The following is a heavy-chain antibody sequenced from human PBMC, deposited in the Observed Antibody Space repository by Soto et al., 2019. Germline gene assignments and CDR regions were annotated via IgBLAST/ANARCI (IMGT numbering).Heavy chain of an antibody. CDR2: IYYSGST. CDR3: ARGSITMIRGLSYTWFGP. D-gene: IGHD3-10*01. Sequence: SETLSLTCTVSGGSISSGGYYWSWIRQHPGKGLEWIGYIYYSGSTYYNPSLKSRVTISVDTSKNQFSLKLTSVTPADTAVYYCARGSITMIRGLSYTWFGPWGQGTLVTVSS. CDR1: GGSISSGGYY. V-gene: IGHV4-31*03. J-gene: IGHJ5*02.